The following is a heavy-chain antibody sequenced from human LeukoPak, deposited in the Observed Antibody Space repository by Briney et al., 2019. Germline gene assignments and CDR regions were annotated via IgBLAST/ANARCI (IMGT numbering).Heavy chain of an antibody. CDR2: IYYSGST. D-gene: IGHD3-9*01. V-gene: IGHV4-39*07. CDR1: GGSISSSSYY. CDR3: ARGRTYYDILTGYHRYFDY. Sequence: SETLSLTCTVSGGSISSSSYYWGWIRQPPGKGLEWIGGIYYSGSTYYNPSLKSRVTISVDTSKNQFSLKLSSVTAADTAVYYCARGRTYYDILTGYHRYFDYWGQGTLVTVSS. J-gene: IGHJ4*02.